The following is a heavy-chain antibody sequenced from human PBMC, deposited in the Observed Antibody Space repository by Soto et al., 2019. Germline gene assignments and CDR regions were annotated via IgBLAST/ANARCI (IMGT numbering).Heavy chain of an antibody. CDR2: IYYSGST. D-gene: IGHD2-15*01. J-gene: IGHJ3*02. V-gene: IGHV4-39*01. CDR1: GGSISSSSYY. CDR3: ARPYRKVVVAATTPDGAFDI. Sequence: SDTLSLTCTVSGGSISSSSYYWGWIRQPPGKGLEWIGSIYYSGSTYYNPSLKSRVTISVDTSKNQFSLKLSSVTAADTAVYYCARPYRKVVVAATTPDGAFDIWGQGTMVTVSS.